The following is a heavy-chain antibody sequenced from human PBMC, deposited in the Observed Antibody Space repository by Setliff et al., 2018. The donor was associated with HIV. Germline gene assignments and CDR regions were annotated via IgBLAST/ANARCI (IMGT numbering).Heavy chain of an antibody. CDR2: INHSGST. J-gene: IGHJ4*02. CDR1: GGSFSGYY. D-gene: IGHD3-10*01. V-gene: IGHV4-34*01. CDR3: ARRWYYYGSGSYYTMPPFDY. Sequence: SETLSLTCAVYGGSFSGYYWSWIRQPPGKGLEWIGEINHSGSTNYNPSLKSRVTISVDTSKNQFSLKLSSVTAADTAVYYCARRWYYYGSGSYYTMPPFDYWGQGTLVTVSA.